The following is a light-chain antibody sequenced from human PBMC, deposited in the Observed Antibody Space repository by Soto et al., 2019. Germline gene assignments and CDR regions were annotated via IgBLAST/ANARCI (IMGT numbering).Light chain of an antibody. Sequence: DIQMTQSPSTLSASVGDRVTITCRDNQFISTWVAWFQQKPGKAPRLLIHEASALQSGVPSRFRGSGAGTEFTLSISSLQRDDFATYYCQFYNSYSWTFGQGTKGEI. J-gene: IGKJ1*01. V-gene: IGKV1-5*01. CDR1: QFISTW. CDR2: EAS. CDR3: QFYNSYSWT.